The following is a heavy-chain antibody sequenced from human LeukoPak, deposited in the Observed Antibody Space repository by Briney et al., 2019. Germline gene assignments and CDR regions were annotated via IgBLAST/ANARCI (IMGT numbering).Heavy chain of an antibody. CDR3: AKAFGPGTYSSSSSDY. D-gene: IGHD6-6*01. CDR2: ISWNSGSI. CDR1: GFTFDDYA. J-gene: IGHJ4*02. V-gene: IGHV3-9*03. Sequence: GGSLRLSCAASGFTFDDYAMHWVRQAPGKGLEWVSGISWNSGSIFYADSVEGRFTISIDNDKNYLCLQMNSMRAEDMALYYCAKAFGPGTYSSSSSDYWGQGKLVTVSS.